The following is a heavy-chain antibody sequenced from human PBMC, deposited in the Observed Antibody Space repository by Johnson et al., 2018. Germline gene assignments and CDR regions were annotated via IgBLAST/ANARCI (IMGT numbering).Heavy chain of an antibody. CDR3: AKRAYYYGSGGYNDDAFDI. D-gene: IGHD3-10*01. CDR2: ISYDGSNK. CDR1: GFTFSSYG. J-gene: IGHJ3*02. V-gene: IGHV3-30*18. Sequence: QVQLVESGGGVVQPGRSLRLSCAASGFTFSSYGMHWVRQAPGKGLEWVAVISYDGSNKYYADSVKGRFTISRDNSKNTLYLQMNSLGAEETAVYYCAKRAYYYGSGGYNDDAFDIWGQGTMVTVSS.